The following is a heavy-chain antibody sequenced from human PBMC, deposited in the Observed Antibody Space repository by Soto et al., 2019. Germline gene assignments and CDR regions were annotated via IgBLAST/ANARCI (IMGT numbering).Heavy chain of an antibody. CDR1: GFTFSDYG. V-gene: IGHV3-30*18. D-gene: IGHD5-12*01. CDR3: AKDHWAAYSGYAILNDLDV. Sequence: QVQLVESGGGVVQPGRSLRLSCAASGFTFSDYGIHWVRQAPGKGLEWVAVISYEGSKTYYADSVKGRFTISRDNSKNTRSLQMASLRPEDTAVYYCAKDHWAAYSGYAILNDLDVWGQGTTVTVSS. J-gene: IGHJ6*02. CDR2: ISYEGSKT.